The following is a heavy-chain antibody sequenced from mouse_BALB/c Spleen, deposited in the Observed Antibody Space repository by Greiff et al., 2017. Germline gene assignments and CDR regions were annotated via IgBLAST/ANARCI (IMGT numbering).Heavy chain of an antibody. CDR2: ISSGGST. V-gene: IGHV5-6-5*01. CDR1: GFTFSSYA. Sequence: EVQLVESGGGLVKPGGSLKLSCAASGFTFSSYAMSWVRQTPEKRLEWVASISSGGSTYYPDSVKGRFTISRDNARNILYLQMSSLRSEDTAMYYCARLGDYPLYYAMDYWGQGTSVTVSS. J-gene: IGHJ4*01. CDR3: ARLGDYPLYYAMDY. D-gene: IGHD2-4*01.